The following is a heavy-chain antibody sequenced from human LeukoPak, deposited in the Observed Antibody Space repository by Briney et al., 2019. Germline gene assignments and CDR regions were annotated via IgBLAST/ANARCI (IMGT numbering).Heavy chain of an antibody. D-gene: IGHD1-26*01. CDR1: GFTFSSYG. Sequence: GGSLRLSCAASGFTFSSYGMHWVRQAPGKGLEWVAVIWYDGSNKYYADSVKGRFTISRDNSKNTLYLQMNSLRAEDTAVYYCARETYSGSYFPTFDYWGQGTLVTVSS. CDR3: ARETYSGSYFPTFDY. J-gene: IGHJ4*02. CDR2: IWYDGSNK. V-gene: IGHV3-30*19.